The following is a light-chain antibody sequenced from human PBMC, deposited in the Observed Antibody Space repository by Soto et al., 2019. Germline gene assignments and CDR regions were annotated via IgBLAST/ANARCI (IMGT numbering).Light chain of an antibody. V-gene: IGLV1-51*01. Sequence: QSVLTQPPSVSAAPGQKVTISCSGSSSSIGSNYLSWYQQHQGTAPKLLIYDSNKRPSGIPDRFSGYKSGTSATLGITGLQTGDEADYYCGTWDSSLSAVVFGGGTKLTVL. CDR2: DSN. CDR3: GTWDSSLSAVV. J-gene: IGLJ2*01. CDR1: SSSIGSNY.